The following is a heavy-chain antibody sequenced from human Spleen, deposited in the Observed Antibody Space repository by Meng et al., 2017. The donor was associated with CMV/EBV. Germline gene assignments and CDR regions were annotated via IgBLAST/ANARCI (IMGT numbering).Heavy chain of an antibody. J-gene: IGHJ4*02. V-gene: IGHV3-30*04. CDR3: AKWDYGFDY. D-gene: IGHD4-17*01. CDR2: ISYDGGNQ. CDR1: GFTFSNYD. Sequence: GGSLRLSCAASGFTFSNYDMHWVRQAPGKGLEWVAVISYDGGNQYYADSVKGRFTISRDSSKNTLYLQMNSLRAEDTAVYYCAKWDYGFDYWGQGTLVTVSS.